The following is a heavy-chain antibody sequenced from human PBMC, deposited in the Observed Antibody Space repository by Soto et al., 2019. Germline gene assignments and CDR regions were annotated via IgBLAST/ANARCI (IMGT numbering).Heavy chain of an antibody. CDR3: ARGDSTDCSNGVCSFFYNHDMDV. CDR1: GYSFTDYH. D-gene: IGHD2-8*01. CDR2: INPKSGGT. J-gene: IGHJ6*02. Sequence: QVQLVQSGAEVKKPGASVKVSCKASGYSFTDYHIHWVRQAPGQGLEWLGRINPKSGGTSTAQKFQGWVTMTTDTSIRTASMDLTRLTSDDTAIYYCARGDSTDCSNGVCSFFYNHDMDVWGQGTTVTVSS. V-gene: IGHV1-2*04.